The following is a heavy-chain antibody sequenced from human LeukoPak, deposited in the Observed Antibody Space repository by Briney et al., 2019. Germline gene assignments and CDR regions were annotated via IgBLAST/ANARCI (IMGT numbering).Heavy chain of an antibody. CDR2: IFYSGNS. J-gene: IGHJ4*02. V-gene: IGHV4-59*12. D-gene: IGHD6-25*01. Sequence: SETLSLTCSVSGPFTSRYYLSWVRQPLGQGLEWIGNIFYSGNSKYNPSLTSRISMSVDTSKPQFSLELTSLTAADTAVYYCTRIDPLGFFDQWGPGTLVTVSS. CDR1: GPFTSRYY. CDR3: TRIDPLGFFDQ.